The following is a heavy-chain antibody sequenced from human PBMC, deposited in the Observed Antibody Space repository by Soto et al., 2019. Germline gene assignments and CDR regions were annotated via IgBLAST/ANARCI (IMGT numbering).Heavy chain of an antibody. V-gene: IGHV5-10-1*01. CDR1: GYNFTTYW. CDR2: IDPTDSYT. D-gene: IGHD1-26*01. CDR3: ARLLASGATSPTFDY. Sequence: GESLKISCKGSGYNFTTYWISWVRQMPGKGLEWMGRIDPTDSYTNYSPSFQGHVTISADKSISTAYLQWSSLKASDTAMYYCARLLASGATSPTFDYWGQRTPVTVSS. J-gene: IGHJ4*02.